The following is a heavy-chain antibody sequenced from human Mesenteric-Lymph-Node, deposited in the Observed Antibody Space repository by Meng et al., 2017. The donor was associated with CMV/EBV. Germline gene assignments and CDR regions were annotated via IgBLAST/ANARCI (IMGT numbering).Heavy chain of an antibody. V-gene: IGHV1-18*01. J-gene: IGHJ2*01. Sequence: ASGYSFTRHAMSWVRQAPGQGLEWMGWINPNNGNTNDVEKFQGRVTMTTDTSTSTAYMELRSLRSDDTAVYYCARVGVTSSWYFDLWGRGTLVTVSS. D-gene: IGHD4-11*01. CDR1: GYSFTRHA. CDR2: INPNNGNT. CDR3: ARVGVTSSWYFDL.